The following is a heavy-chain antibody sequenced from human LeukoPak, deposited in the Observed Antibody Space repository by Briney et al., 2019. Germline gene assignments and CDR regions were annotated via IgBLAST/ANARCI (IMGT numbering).Heavy chain of an antibody. D-gene: IGHD3-22*01. CDR1: GFTVSSNY. Sequence: GGSLRLSCAASGFTVSSNYMSWVRQAPGKGLEWVSVIYSGGSTYYADSVKGRFTISRDNSKNTLYLQLNSLRAEDTAVYYCAKPDYYDSFFDYWGQGTLVTVSS. CDR2: IYSGGST. CDR3: AKPDYYDSFFDY. V-gene: IGHV3-53*01. J-gene: IGHJ4*02.